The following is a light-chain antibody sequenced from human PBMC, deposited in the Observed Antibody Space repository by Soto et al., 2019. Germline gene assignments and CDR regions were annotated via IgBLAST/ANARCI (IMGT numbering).Light chain of an antibody. CDR2: DVA. Sequence: QSVLTQPASVSGSPGQSITISCTGTSSDIGGYNYVAWYRQHPGEAPKLMIYDVANRPSGVSDRFSGSKSANTASLTISGLQAEDEADYFCSSYTSSSSVIFGGGTKLTVL. V-gene: IGLV2-14*03. CDR3: SSYTSSSSVI. CDR1: SSDIGGYNY. J-gene: IGLJ2*01.